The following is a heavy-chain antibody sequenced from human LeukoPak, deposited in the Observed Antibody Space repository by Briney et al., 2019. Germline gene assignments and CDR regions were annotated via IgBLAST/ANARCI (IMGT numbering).Heavy chain of an antibody. CDR1: GYSFTSYW. Sequence: GGSLQISFKGSGYSFTSYWIGWVRQMPGKGLEWMGIIYPGDSDTRYSPSFQGQVTISADKSISTAYLQWSSLKASDTAMYYCARHNGVAGITMFDYWGQGTLVTVSS. D-gene: IGHD3-10*01. V-gene: IGHV5-51*01. CDR3: ARHNGVAGITMFDY. CDR2: IYPGDSDT. J-gene: IGHJ4*02.